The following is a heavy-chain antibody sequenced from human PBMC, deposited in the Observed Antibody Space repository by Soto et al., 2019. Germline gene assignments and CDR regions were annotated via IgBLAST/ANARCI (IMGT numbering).Heavy chain of an antibody. D-gene: IGHD2-15*01. V-gene: IGHV3-48*01. Sequence: GGSLRLSCAASGFIFSSYGMNWVRQAPGKGLEWVSYISSSTGTIYYADSVRGRFTVSRDNAKNSLYLQMNSLRPDDTAIYYCAKRMGPQDSWGQGTPVTVSS. CDR2: ISSSTGTI. J-gene: IGHJ4*02. CDR3: AKRMGPQDS. CDR1: GFIFSSYG.